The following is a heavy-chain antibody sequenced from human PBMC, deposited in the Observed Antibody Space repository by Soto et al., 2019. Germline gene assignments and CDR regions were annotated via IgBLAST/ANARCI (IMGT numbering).Heavy chain of an antibody. D-gene: IGHD3-22*01. CDR3: AREWGDYYYDSSGYAYYFDY. J-gene: IGHJ4*02. CDR2: IIPIFGTA. V-gene: IGHV1-69*01. Sequence: QVQLVQSGAEVKKPGSSVKVSCKASGGTFSSYAISWVRQAPGQGLEWMGGIIPIFGTANYAQKFQGRVTITADESTSTAYMELSSLRSEDTAVYYCAREWGDYYYDSSGYAYYFDYWGQPTLVTVSS. CDR1: GGTFSSYA.